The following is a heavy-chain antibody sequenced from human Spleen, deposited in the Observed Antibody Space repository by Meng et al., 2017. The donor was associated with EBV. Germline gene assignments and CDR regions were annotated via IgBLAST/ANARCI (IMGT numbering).Heavy chain of an antibody. CDR1: GISAYW. CDR3: AKDCFGARDY. Sequence: VHLVESGXGVVQPGRSLRLSCVGSGISAYWVHWVRQVPGKGLVWVSRINEDGSIVNYADSVKGRFTIFRDNAKNTVSLQMNSLRVEDTALYYCAKDCFGARDYWGQGTLVTVSS. V-gene: IGHV3-74*01. D-gene: IGHD1-26*01. J-gene: IGHJ4*02. CDR2: INEDGSIV.